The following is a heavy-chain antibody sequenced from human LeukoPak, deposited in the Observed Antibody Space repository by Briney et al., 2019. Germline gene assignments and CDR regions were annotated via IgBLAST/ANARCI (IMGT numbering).Heavy chain of an antibody. CDR2: IRSSGTTI. D-gene: IGHD1-26*01. Sequence: GGSLRLSCVASGCTFSNYEMNWVRQAPGKGLEWVSNIRSSGTTIYYADSVKGRFTISRDNAKNSLYLQMNSLRAEDTAVYYCARDVSRIVGATGAFDIWGQGTMVTVSS. CDR1: GCTFSNYE. J-gene: IGHJ3*02. CDR3: ARDVSRIVGATGAFDI. V-gene: IGHV3-48*03.